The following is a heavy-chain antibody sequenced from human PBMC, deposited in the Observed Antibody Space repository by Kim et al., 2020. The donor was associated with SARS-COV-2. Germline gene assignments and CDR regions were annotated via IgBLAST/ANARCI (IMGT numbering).Heavy chain of an antibody. CDR1: GGSFSGYY. CDR2: INHSGST. V-gene: IGHV4-34*01. Sequence: SETLSLTCAVYGGSFSGYYWSWIRQPPGKGLEWIGEINHSGSTNYNPSLKSRVTISVDTSKNQFSLKLSSVTAADTAVYYCARGSNLSKQWLVRYYYYYGMDVWGQGTTVTVSS. D-gene: IGHD6-19*01. J-gene: IGHJ6*02. CDR3: ARGSNLSKQWLVRYYYYYGMDV.